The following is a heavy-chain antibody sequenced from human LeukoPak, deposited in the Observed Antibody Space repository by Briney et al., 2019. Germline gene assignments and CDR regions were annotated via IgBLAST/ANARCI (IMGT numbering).Heavy chain of an antibody. V-gene: IGHV1-18*01. CDR2: ISAYNGNT. CDR3: ATITHQYYDILTGYSPDDAFDI. CDR1: GYTFTSYG. J-gene: IGHJ3*02. Sequence: ASVKVSCKASGYTFTSYGISWVRQAPGQGLEWMGWISAYNGNTNYAQKLQGRVTMTTDTSTSTAYMELRSLRSDDTAVYYCATITHQYYDILTGYSPDDAFDIWGQGTMVTVSS. D-gene: IGHD3-9*01.